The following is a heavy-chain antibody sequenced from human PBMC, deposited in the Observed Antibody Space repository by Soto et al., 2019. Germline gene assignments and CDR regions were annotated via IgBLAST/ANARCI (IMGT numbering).Heavy chain of an antibody. CDR3: ARGYGGDFDY. J-gene: IGHJ4*02. Sequence: SETLSLTCTVSCDTISSYYWSWIRQPPGKGLEWIGYIYYSGSTNYNPSLKSRVTISVDTSKNQFSLKLSSVTAADTAVYYCARGYGGDFDYWGQGTLVTVS. CDR2: IYYSGST. D-gene: IGHD3-16*01. CDR1: CDTISSYY. V-gene: IGHV4-59*01.